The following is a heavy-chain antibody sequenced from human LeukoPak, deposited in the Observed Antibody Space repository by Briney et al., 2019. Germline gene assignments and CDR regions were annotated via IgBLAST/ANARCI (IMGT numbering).Heavy chain of an antibody. J-gene: IGHJ4*02. Sequence: GGSLRLSCAASGFSFSSYWMTWVRQAPGRGLEWVANIGKAGNGDYYVDSVKGRFTISRDNAKNSLYLQMNSLRAEDTAVYYCAKDLDFHNFDYWGQGALVTVSS. CDR2: IGKAGNGD. V-gene: IGHV3-7*01. CDR1: GFSFSSYW. CDR3: AKDLDFHNFDY.